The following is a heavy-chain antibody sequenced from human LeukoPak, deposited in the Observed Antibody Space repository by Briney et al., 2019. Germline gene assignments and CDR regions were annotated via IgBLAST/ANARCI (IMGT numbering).Heavy chain of an antibody. J-gene: IGHJ4*02. CDR3: AREDRGLLSG. CDR2: IYYSGST. Sequence: SETLSLTCTVSGGSISSGDYYWSWIRQPPGKGLEWIGYIYYSGSTYYNPSLKSRVTISVDTSKNRFSLKLSSVTAADTAVYYCAREDRGLLSGWGQGTLVTVSS. CDR1: GGSISSGDYY. D-gene: IGHD3-10*01. V-gene: IGHV4-30-4*01.